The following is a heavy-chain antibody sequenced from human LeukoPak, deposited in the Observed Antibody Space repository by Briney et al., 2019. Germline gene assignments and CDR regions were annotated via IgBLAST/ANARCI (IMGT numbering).Heavy chain of an antibody. CDR1: GGSISSSSYY. CDR2: IYYSGST. J-gene: IGHJ5*02. V-gene: IGHV4-39*07. CDR3: ARVPPPRPTNWFDP. Sequence: PSETLSLTCTVSGGSISSSSYYWGWIRQPPGKGLEWIGSIYYSGSTYYNPSLKSRVTISVDTSKNQFSLKLSSVTAADTAVYYCARVPPPRPTNWFDPWGQGTLVTVSS.